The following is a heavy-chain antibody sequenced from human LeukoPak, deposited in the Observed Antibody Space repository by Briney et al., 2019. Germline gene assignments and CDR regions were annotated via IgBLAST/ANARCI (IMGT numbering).Heavy chain of an antibody. CDR3: ARDGRSDYYYYGMDV. J-gene: IGHJ6*02. CDR2: IKQDGSEK. D-gene: IGHD1-26*01. Sequence: PGGSLRLSCAASGFTVSTNYMSWVRQAPGKGLEWVANIKQDGSEKYYVDSVKGRFTISRDNAKNSLYLQMNSLRAEDTAVYYCARDGRSDYYYYGMDVWGQGTTVTVSS. V-gene: IGHV3-7*01. CDR1: GFTVSTNY.